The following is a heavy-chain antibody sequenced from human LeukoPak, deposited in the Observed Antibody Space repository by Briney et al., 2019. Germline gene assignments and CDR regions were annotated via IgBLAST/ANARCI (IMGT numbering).Heavy chain of an antibody. CDR3: ARGPRYCGGGSCHSNWFDP. CDR1: GGSFSGYY. Sequence: SETLSLTCAVYGGSFSGYYWSWIRQPPGKGLEWIGEINHSGSTNYNPSLKSRVTISVDTSKNQFSLKLSSVTAADTAVYYCARGPRYCGGGSCHSNWFDPWGQGTLVTVPS. J-gene: IGHJ5*02. CDR2: INHSGST. V-gene: IGHV4-34*01. D-gene: IGHD2-15*01.